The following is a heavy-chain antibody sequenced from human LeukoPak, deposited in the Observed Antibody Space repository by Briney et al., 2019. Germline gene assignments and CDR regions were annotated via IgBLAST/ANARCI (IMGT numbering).Heavy chain of an antibody. CDR1: GGTFSSYA. J-gene: IGHJ5*02. D-gene: IGHD6-13*01. CDR2: IIPIFGTA. Sequence: GASVKVSCKASGGTFSSYAISWVRQAPGQGLEWMGGIIPIFGTANYAQKFQGRVTITADESTSTAYIELSSPRSEDTAVYFCASAPRYSSSWPNNWFDPWGQGTLVTVSS. CDR3: ASAPRYSSSWPNNWFDP. V-gene: IGHV1-69*13.